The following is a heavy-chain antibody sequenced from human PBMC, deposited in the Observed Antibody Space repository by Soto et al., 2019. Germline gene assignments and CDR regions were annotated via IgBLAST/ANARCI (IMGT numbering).Heavy chain of an antibody. Sequence: EVEVLESGGDLVQPGGSLRLSCAASGFTFKKSPMTWVRQAPGQGLEYVSSITSSGGDTLYADSVKGRFTISRDNSKNRWYLQMDSLRSEDTAIYYCARVVVDRGVHSWGQGTLVTVSS. V-gene: IGHV3-23*01. CDR3: ARVVVDRGVHS. J-gene: IGHJ5*02. CDR2: ITSSGGDT. CDR1: GFTFKKSP. D-gene: IGHD2-8*01.